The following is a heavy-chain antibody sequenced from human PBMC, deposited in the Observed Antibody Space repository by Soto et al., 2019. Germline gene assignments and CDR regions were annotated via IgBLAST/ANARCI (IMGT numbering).Heavy chain of an antibody. J-gene: IGHJ5*02. Sequence: AAVKVSCKASGYTFTGYFMHWVRQAPGQGLEWMGWINPNSGATKYAQKFQGRVTLSRDTSISTAYMELSGLRSDDTAVYYCARGGGTILAPLPWGQGTLVTVSS. CDR1: GYTFTGYF. V-gene: IGHV1-2*02. CDR2: INPNSGAT. CDR3: ARGGGTILAPLP. D-gene: IGHD3-3*01.